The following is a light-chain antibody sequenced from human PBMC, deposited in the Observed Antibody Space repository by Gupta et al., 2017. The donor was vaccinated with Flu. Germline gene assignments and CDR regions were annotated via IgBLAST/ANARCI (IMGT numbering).Light chain of an antibody. V-gene: IGKV1-12*01. CDR1: QGISSW. CDR2: ATS. J-gene: IGKJ5*01. Sequence: SVSASVGDRITITCRASQGISSWLAWYQQKPGKAPKLLIYATSNLQSGVPSRFSGSGSGTYFTLTISSLQPEDFATYYCQQTYSFPLTFGQGTRLEIK. CDR3: QQTYSFPLT.